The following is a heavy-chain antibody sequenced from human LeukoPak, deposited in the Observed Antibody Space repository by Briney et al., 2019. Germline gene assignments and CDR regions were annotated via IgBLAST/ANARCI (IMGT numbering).Heavy chain of an antibody. CDR3: ARAGYSSSWYLGY. J-gene: IGHJ4*02. V-gene: IGHV3-74*01. CDR1: GFTFSSYW. D-gene: IGHD6-13*01. Sequence: PGGSLRLSCAASGFTFSSYWMHWVRQAPGKGLVWVSRINSDGSSTTYADSVKGRFTISRDNAKNTLYLQMSSLRAEDTAVYYYARAGYSSSWYLGYWGQGTLVTVSS. CDR2: INSDGSST.